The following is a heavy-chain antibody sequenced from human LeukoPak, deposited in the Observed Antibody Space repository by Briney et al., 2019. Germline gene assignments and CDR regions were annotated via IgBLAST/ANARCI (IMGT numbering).Heavy chain of an antibody. CDR3: ARGVLETYSSGWYY. Sequence: GASVKVSCKTSGYTFTSYDINWVRQATGQGLERMGWMNPNSGNTGYAQKFQGRVTMTRNTSISTAYMELSSLRSEDTAVYYCARGVLETYSSGWYYWGQGTLVTVSS. J-gene: IGHJ4*02. CDR2: MNPNSGNT. CDR1: GYTFTSYD. D-gene: IGHD6-19*01. V-gene: IGHV1-8*01.